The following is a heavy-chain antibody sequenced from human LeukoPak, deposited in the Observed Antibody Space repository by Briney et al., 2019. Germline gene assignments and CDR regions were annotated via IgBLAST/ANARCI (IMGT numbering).Heavy chain of an antibody. CDR2: ISSSGTGT. V-gene: IGHV3-23*01. Sequence: PGGSLRLSCAASGFTFSAFAMSWVRQAPGKGLEWVSGISSSGTGTYYSESVKGRFTISRDNSKKTVYLQMNSLSAEDSASYYCAKTTRIGVAGEFDYWGQGALVTVSS. CDR3: AKTTRIGVAGEFDY. J-gene: IGHJ4*02. CDR1: GFTFSAFA. D-gene: IGHD6-19*01.